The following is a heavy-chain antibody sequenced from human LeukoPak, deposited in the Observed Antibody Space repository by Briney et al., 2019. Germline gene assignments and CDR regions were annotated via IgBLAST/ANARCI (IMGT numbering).Heavy chain of an antibody. V-gene: IGHV3-23*01. CDR2: ISDSGDRT. J-gene: IGHJ4*02. D-gene: IGHD3-22*01. CDR3: AEGLGTSGYHDY. Sequence: PGESLRLSCAASGFPFSNYAMTWVRQTPGKGLERVSGISDSGDRTYYADSVKGRFTISRDNSKNMLYLQMNSLRVEDTALYYCAEGLGTSGYHDYWGQGTLVTVSS. CDR1: GFPFSNYA.